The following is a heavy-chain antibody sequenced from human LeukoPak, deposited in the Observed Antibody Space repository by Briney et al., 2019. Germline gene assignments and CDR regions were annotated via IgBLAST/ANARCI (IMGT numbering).Heavy chain of an antibody. CDR1: GFTFSSYA. Sequence: GGSLRLSCAASGFTFSSYAMHWVRQAPGKGLEWVAFISYDESNKYYADSVKGRFAISRDNSKNTLYLQMNSLRAEDTAVYYCARDGLWDGSNPQYYFDYWGQGTLVTVSS. D-gene: IGHD5-24*01. CDR3: ARDGLWDGSNPQYYFDY. V-gene: IGHV3-30*09. CDR2: ISYDESNK. J-gene: IGHJ4*02.